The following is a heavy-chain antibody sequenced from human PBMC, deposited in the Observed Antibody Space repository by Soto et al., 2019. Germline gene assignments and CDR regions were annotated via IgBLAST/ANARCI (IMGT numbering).Heavy chain of an antibody. V-gene: IGHV3-23*01. J-gene: IGHJ5*01. CDR3: VKGGWLDF. D-gene: IGHD3-16*01. Sequence: EVQLLESGGGLVQPGGSLRLSCAASGFTFNTFEMSWVRQAPGRGLELVSFISTDSSRAYYADAVKGRFTISRDNSKHTLYLQMNSLTAEDTAVYACVKGGWLDFWGQGTLVTVSS. CDR1: GFTFNTFE. CDR2: ISTDSSRA.